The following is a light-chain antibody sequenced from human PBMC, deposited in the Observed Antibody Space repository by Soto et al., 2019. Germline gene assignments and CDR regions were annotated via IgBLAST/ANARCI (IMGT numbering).Light chain of an antibody. J-gene: IGLJ2*01. CDR1: GSDVGGYNY. Sequence: QSALTQPASVSGSPGQSITISCTGTGSDVGGYNYVSWYQQHPGKAPKLLIYDVSNRPSGVSNRFSGSKSGNTASLTISGLQAADEADYYCSAYTSGGLRVFGGGTKLTVL. CDR2: DVS. V-gene: IGLV2-14*01. CDR3: SAYTSGGLRV.